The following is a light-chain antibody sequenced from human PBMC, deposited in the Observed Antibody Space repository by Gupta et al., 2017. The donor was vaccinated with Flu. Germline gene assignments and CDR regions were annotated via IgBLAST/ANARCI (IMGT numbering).Light chain of an antibody. V-gene: IGKV1-5*03. CDR2: RAS. CDR3: QHYYGSVWT. J-gene: IGKJ1*01. Sequence: DIHVTQSPSILSASVGDRVTITCRASQTIDNWLAWYQQKPGKAPKLLIYRASGVESGVPSRFGGVGSGTEYTLTISSLQPDDVATYYCQHYYGSVWTFGQGTKVEIK. CDR1: QTIDNW.